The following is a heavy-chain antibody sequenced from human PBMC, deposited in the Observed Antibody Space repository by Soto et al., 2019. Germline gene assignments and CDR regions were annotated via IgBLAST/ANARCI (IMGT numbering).Heavy chain of an antibody. CDR1: GDSISSFY. V-gene: IGHV4-59*12. Sequence: SETLSLTCTVSGDSISSFYWTWIRQPPGKGLEWVGYIFSSGSTNYNPSLKSRVTISVDTSKNQFSLKLSSVTAADTAVYYCARGWYGTIFGVVTHYGMDVWGQGTTVTVSS. J-gene: IGHJ6*02. D-gene: IGHD3-3*01. CDR3: ARGWYGTIFGVVTHYGMDV. CDR2: IFSSGST.